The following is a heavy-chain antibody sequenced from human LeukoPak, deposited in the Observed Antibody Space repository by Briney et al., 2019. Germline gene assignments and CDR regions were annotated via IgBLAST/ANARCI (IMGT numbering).Heavy chain of an antibody. Sequence: GASVKVSCKASGYTLTSYVISWVRQAPGQGLEWMGWISVYSGNTNYAQKLQGRVTLTTDTSTSTADMELGSLRSDDTAVYYCARDADGVIDYWGQGTLVTVSS. J-gene: IGHJ4*02. CDR2: ISVYSGNT. CDR1: GYTLTSYV. V-gene: IGHV1-18*01. D-gene: IGHD3-10*01. CDR3: ARDADGVIDY.